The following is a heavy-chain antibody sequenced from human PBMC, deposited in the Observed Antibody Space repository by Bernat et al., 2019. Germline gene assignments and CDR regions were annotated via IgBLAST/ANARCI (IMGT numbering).Heavy chain of an antibody. Sequence: EVQLVESGGGLVQPGGSLRLSCAASGFTFSSYWMHWVRHAPGKGLVWVSRINSDGSSTSYADSVKGRFTISRDNAKNTLYLQMNSLRAEDTAVYYCARGTLRFLEWLSPGGMDVWGKGTTVTVSS. CDR1: GFTFSSYW. J-gene: IGHJ6*03. V-gene: IGHV3-74*01. CDR2: INSDGSST. D-gene: IGHD3-3*01. CDR3: ARGTLRFLEWLSPGGMDV.